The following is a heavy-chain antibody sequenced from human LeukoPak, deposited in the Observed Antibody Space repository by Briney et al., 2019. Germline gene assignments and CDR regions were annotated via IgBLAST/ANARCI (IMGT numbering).Heavy chain of an antibody. Sequence: GGPLTLPCEPWGFLFRKYAMRWPPQPPGKGLDWVSVFSSTAGNTYPAASVRGRFTIARDNSKNALFLQMDSLRADDTAVYYCAKDAMTGGVWSAFDIWGRGTMVTVSA. CDR1: GFLFRKYA. CDR2: FSSTAGNT. D-gene: IGHD2-8*01. V-gene: IGHV3-23*01. J-gene: IGHJ3*02. CDR3: AKDAMTGGVWSAFDI.